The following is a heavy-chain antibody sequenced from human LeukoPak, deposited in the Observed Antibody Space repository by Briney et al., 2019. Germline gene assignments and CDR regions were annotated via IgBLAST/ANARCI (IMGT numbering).Heavy chain of an antibody. D-gene: IGHD1-1*01. J-gene: IGHJ4*02. CDR3: ATEVAGY. Sequence: SETLSLTCTVSGGSISSGSYYWSWIRQPAGKGLEWIGRIYTSGSTNYNPPLKSRVTISVDTSKNQFSLKLSSVTAADTAVYYCATEVAGYWGQGTLVTVSS. CDR2: IYTSGST. V-gene: IGHV4-61*02. CDR1: GGSISSGSYY.